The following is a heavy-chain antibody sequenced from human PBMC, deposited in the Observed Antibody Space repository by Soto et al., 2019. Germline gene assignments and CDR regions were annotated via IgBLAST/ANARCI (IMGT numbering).Heavy chain of an antibody. CDR1: GGSISSYY. V-gene: IGHV4-59*08. D-gene: IGHD3-3*01. CDR3: ARQGYDFWSGYSYYYYYMAV. CDR2: IYYSGST. J-gene: IGHJ6*03. Sequence: PSETLSLTCTVSGGSISSYYWSWIRQPPGKGLEWIGYIYYSGSTNYNPSLKSRVTISVDTSKNQFSLKLSSVTAADTAVYYCARQGYDFWSGYSYYYYYMAVWGKGTTVTVSS.